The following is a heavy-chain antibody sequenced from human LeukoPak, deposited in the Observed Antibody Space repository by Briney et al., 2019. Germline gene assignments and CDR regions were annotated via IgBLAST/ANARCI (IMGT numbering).Heavy chain of an antibody. CDR2: IYYSGST. V-gene: IGHV4-39*01. D-gene: IGHD5-18*01. J-gene: IGHJ3*02. Sequence: SETLSLTCTVSGGSISSSSYYWGWIRQPPGKGLEWIGSIYYSGSTYYNPSLKSRVTISVDTSKNQFSLKLSSVTAADTAVYYCARPRRYSYGYGLFYDGTRDAFDIWGQGTMVTVSS. CDR3: ARPRRYSYGYGLFYDGTRDAFDI. CDR1: GGSISSSSYY.